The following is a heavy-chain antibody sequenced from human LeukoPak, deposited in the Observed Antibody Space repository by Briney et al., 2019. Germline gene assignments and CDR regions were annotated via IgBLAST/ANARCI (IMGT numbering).Heavy chain of an antibody. Sequence: SETLSLTCTVSGGSISSYYWSWIRQPPGKGLEWIGYIYYSGSTNYNPSLKSRVTISVDTSKNQFSLKLSSVTAADTAVYYCARTRGSTSWKNGMDVWGQGTTVTVSS. V-gene: IGHV4-59*08. J-gene: IGHJ6*02. CDR3: ARTRGSTSWKNGMDV. CDR2: IYYSGST. CDR1: GGSISSYY. D-gene: IGHD2-2*01.